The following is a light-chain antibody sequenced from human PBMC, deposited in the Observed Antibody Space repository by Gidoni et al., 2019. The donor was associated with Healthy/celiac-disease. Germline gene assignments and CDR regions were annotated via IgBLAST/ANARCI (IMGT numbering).Light chain of an antibody. CDR3: QQYGSS. CDR1: QSVSSSY. J-gene: IGKJ1*01. CDR2: GAS. Sequence: EIVLTQAPGTLSLSPGERATLSCLASQSVSSSYLAWYQQKPGQAPRLRIYGASSRATGIPDRFSGSGSGTDFTLTISRLEPEDFAVYYCQQYGSSFGQGTKVEIK. V-gene: IGKV3-20*01.